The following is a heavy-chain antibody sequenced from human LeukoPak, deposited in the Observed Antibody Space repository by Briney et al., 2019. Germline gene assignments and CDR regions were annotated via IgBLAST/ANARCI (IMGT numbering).Heavy chain of an antibody. CDR1: GFTFGDYA. V-gene: IGHV3-49*03. CDR3: TTGSYHESSGYRFDY. Sequence: PGGSLRLSCTASGFTFGDYAMSWFRQAPGMGLEWVSFIRSKHYGGATEYAASVKGRFTISRDDSESITYLQMNSLRTEDTAVYYCTTGSYHESSGYRFDYWGQGTLVTVSS. CDR2: IRSKHYGGAT. J-gene: IGHJ4*02. D-gene: IGHD3-22*01.